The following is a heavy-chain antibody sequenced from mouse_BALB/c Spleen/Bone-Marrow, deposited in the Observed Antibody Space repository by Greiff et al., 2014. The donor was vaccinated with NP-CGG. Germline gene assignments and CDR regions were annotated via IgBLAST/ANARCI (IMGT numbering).Heavy chain of an antibody. V-gene: IGHV14-3*02. CDR1: GFNIKDTY. CDR3: ASYYYGHYFDY. J-gene: IGHJ2*02. CDR2: IDPANGNT. D-gene: IGHD1-1*01. Sequence: EVQLVESGAELVKPGASVKLSCTASGFNIKDTYMHWVKQRPEQGLEWIGRIDPANGNTKYDPKFQGKATITADTSSNTAYLQLSILTSEDTAVYYCASYYYGHYFDYWGQGTSLTVSS.